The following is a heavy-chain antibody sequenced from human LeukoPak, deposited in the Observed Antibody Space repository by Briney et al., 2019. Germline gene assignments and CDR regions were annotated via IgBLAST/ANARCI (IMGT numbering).Heavy chain of an antibody. CDR2: IYYSGST. CDR1: GGSISSYY. V-gene: IGHV4-59*01. CDR3: ARALRGYFDY. D-gene: IGHD3-10*01. J-gene: IGHJ4*02. Sequence: SETLSLTCTVSGGSISSYYWSWIRQPPGKGLEWIGYIYYSGSTNYNPSLKSRVTISVDTSKNQFSLKLSSVTAADTAVYYCARALRGYFDYWGQGTLVTVSS.